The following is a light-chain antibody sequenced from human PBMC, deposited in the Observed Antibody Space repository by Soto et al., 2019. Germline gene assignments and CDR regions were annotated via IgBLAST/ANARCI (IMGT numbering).Light chain of an antibody. V-gene: IGLV2-14*03. CDR3: ISYTSSGTLV. CDR2: AVS. J-gene: IGLJ3*02. CDR1: SSDIGSYDH. Sequence: QSALTQPAAVSGSPGQSITISCSGTSSDIGSYDHVAWYQQFPGKSPKLIIYAVSDRPSGVSDRFSGSKSGISASPTISGLQTEDEADYYCISYTSSGTLVFGGGTKVTVL.